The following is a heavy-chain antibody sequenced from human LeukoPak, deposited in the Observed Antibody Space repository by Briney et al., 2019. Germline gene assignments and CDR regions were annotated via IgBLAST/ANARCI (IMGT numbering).Heavy chain of an antibody. J-gene: IGHJ4*02. Sequence: SETLSLTCTVSGDSIRTNFWSWVRQPPGKGLEWIGYIYYSGDTSYNPSLKGRVTISIDSSKNQFSLRLNSVTAADTAVYYCARKEGTHWGQGTLVTVTS. CDR1: GDSIRTNF. V-gene: IGHV4-59*01. CDR3: ARKEGTH. CDR2: IYYSGDT. D-gene: IGHD1-1*01.